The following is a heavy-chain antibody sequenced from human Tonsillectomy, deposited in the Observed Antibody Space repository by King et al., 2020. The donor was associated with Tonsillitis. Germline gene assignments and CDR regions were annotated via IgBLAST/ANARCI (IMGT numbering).Heavy chain of an antibody. Sequence: QLQESGPGLVKPSETLSLTCAVSGGSIRSSSYFWCWIRQPPGKGLEWIGSIYYSGTTYYNPSLKSRVTVSVVTSKNHFSLKVTPVTAADTAVYFCARGGRYCSSTSCWGEFDYWGQGTLVTVSS. CDR2: IYYSGTT. D-gene: IGHD2-2*01. CDR3: ARGGRYCSSTSCWGEFDY. V-gene: IGHV4-39*02. J-gene: IGHJ4*02. CDR1: GGSIRSSSYF.